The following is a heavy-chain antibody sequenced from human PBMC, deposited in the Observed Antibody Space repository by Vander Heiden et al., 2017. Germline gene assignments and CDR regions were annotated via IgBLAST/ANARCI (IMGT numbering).Heavy chain of an antibody. CDR3: ARGSDYGSERRGWFDP. CDR1: GRSLSRDGYS. Sequence: QLQLQESGSALVTPSQTLSPICSLSGRSLSRDGYSWRWIRQPPGKGLEWIAYIYHSGSTYYNPSLKSRVTISVDRSKNQFSLKLSSVTAADTAVYDCARGSDYGSERRGWFDPWGQGNLVTVSS. J-gene: IGHJ5*02. CDR2: IYHSGST. V-gene: IGHV4-30-2*01. D-gene: IGHD3-10*01.